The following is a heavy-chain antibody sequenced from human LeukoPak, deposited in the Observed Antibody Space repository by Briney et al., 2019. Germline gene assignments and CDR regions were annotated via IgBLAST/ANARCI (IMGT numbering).Heavy chain of an antibody. Sequence: GGSLRLSCAASGFTFSSYWMSWARQAPGKGLEWVANIKQDGSEKYYVGSVKGRFAISRDNAKNSLYLQMNSLRAEDTAVYYCARDRNSDFNRPWGQGTLVTVSS. J-gene: IGHJ5*02. CDR2: IKQDGSEK. CDR1: GFTFSSYW. D-gene: IGHD2/OR15-2a*01. CDR3: ARDRNSDFNRP. V-gene: IGHV3-7*01.